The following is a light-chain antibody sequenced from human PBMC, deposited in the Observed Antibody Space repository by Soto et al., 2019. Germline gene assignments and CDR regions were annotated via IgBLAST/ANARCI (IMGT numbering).Light chain of an antibody. CDR1: QSVSSN. Sequence: EIVMTQSPATLSVSPGEGATLSCSASQSVSSNLAWYQQKPGQAPRLLILGASTRATGIPARFSGSGSGTEFSLTISALQSEDLAIYYCQQYSNWPLTFGGGTKVGIK. CDR2: GAS. CDR3: QQYSNWPLT. J-gene: IGKJ4*01. V-gene: IGKV3-15*01.